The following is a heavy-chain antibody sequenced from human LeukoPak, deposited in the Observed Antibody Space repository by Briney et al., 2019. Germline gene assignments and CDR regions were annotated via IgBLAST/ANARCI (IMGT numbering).Heavy chain of an antibody. Sequence: ASVKVSCKASGYTFTSYGISWVRQPPGQGLEWMGLISACNGNTNFAQKLQGRVTMTTDTSTSTAYMELRSLRSDDTAVYYCARIPTGGFLEWSYYYYYGMDVWGQGTTVTVSS. CDR3: ARIPTGGFLEWSYYYYYGMDV. D-gene: IGHD3-3*01. CDR2: ISACNGNT. V-gene: IGHV1-18*01. CDR1: GYTFTSYG. J-gene: IGHJ6*02.